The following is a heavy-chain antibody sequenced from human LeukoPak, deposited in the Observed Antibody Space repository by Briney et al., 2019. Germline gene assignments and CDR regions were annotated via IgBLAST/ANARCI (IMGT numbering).Heavy chain of an antibody. CDR2: VSNSGST. Sequence: SETLSLTCSVSGGSIRNYYWTWIRQPPGQDLDWIGHVSNSGSTKYNPSLKSRVTISIDTSKKHFSLKLSSVTAADTAVYYCASRAYYDSSGLDYWGQGILVTVSS. CDR3: ASRAYYDSSGLDY. D-gene: IGHD3-22*01. V-gene: IGHV4-59*08. CDR1: GGSIRNYY. J-gene: IGHJ4*02.